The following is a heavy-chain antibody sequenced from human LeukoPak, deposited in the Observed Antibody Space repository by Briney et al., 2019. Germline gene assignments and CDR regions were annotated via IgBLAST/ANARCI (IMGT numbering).Heavy chain of an antibody. D-gene: IGHD2-2*01. CDR3: ARGGASSIPFDP. CDR1: GGSISSSSYY. Sequence: KPSETLSLTCTVSGGSISSSSYYWGWIRQPPGKGLEWIGFIHNSGSTKYNPSLMSRVTISVDTSKNQFSLKLSSVTAAETAVYYCARGGASSIPFDPWGQGTLVTVSS. CDR2: IHNSGST. J-gene: IGHJ5*02. V-gene: IGHV4-39*07.